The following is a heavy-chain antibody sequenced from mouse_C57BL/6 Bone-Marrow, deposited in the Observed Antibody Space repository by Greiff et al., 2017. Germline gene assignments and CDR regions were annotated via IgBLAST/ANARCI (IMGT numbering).Heavy chain of an antibody. Sequence: QVQLKQPGAELVMPGASVKLSCKASGYTFTSYWMHWVKQRPGQGLEWIGEIDPSDSYTNYNQKFKGKSTLTVDKSSSTAYMQLSSLTSEDSAVYYCAGDYGSAWFAYWGQGTLVTVSA. CDR2: IDPSDSYT. J-gene: IGHJ3*01. CDR1: GYTFTSYW. D-gene: IGHD1-1*01. V-gene: IGHV1-69*01. CDR3: AGDYGSAWFAY.